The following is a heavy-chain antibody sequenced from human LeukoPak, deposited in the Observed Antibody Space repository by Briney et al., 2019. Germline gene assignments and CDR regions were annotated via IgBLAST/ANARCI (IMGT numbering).Heavy chain of an antibody. CDR3: ARDPVASYYFWERPDPHNYGMDV. D-gene: IGHD1-26*01. CDR2: ISAYNGNT. Sequence: GASVKVSCKASGYTFTSYGISWVRQAPGQGLEWMGWISAYNGNTNYAQKLQGRVTMTTDTSTSTAYMELRSPRSDDTAVYYCARDPVASYYFWERPDPHNYGMDVWGQGTTVTVSS. V-gene: IGHV1-18*01. CDR1: GYTFTSYG. J-gene: IGHJ6*02.